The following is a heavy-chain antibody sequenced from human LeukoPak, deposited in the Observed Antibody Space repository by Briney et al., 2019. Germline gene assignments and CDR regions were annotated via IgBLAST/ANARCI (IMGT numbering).Heavy chain of an antibody. Sequence: GGSLRLSCAASGFTFSSYAMHWVRQAPGKGLEWVAVISYDGSNKYYADSVKGRFTISRDNSKNTLYLQMNSLRAEDTAVYYCAKDHRKGEPIWGQGTMVTVSS. V-gene: IGHV3-30-3*01. CDR3: AKDHRKGEPI. CDR1: GFTFSSYA. D-gene: IGHD1-14*01. J-gene: IGHJ3*02. CDR2: ISYDGSNK.